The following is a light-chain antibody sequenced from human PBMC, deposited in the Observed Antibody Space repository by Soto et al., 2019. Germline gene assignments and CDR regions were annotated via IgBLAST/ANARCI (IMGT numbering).Light chain of an antibody. CDR1: QSVSSSY. CDR3: QQYGRSPLT. J-gene: IGKJ3*01. V-gene: IGKV3-20*01. CDR2: GAS. Sequence: EIVLTQSPGTLSLSPGERATLSCRASQSVSSSYLGWYQQKPGQAPRLLIYGASSRATGIPDRFSGSGSGTDFTLTISRLEPEDFAVYYCQQYGRSPLTFGPGTKVDVK.